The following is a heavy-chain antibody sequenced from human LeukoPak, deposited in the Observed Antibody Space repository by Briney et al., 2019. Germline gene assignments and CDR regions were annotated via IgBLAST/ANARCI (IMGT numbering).Heavy chain of an antibody. D-gene: IGHD3/OR15-3a*01. CDR1: GFTLSDYD. CDR3: ARAKRETSTRPWTSGMDV. CDR2: LGSAGDK. J-gene: IGHJ6*02. Sequence: PGGSLRLSCAASGFTLSDYDIHWVRQPIGKGLDWVSGLGSAGDKYHACSERGRFTISREDAENSVYLQMNGLRPEDTAIYYCARAKRETSTRPWTSGMDVWGQGTRVTVSS. V-gene: IGHV3-13*01.